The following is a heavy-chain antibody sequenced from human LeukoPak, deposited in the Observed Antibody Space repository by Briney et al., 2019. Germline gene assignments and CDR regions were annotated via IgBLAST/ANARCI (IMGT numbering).Heavy chain of an antibody. CDR2: INPNSGST. CDR3: ARVNAARFGDFDY. CDR1: GYTLTGYY. V-gene: IGHV1-2*02. Sequence: ASVKGSCKASGYTLTGYYMHWVRQAPGQGLEWMGWINPNSGSTNYAQKFQGRVTMTRDTSISTAYMELSRLRSDDTALYYCARVNAARFGDFDYWGQGTLVTVSS. D-gene: IGHD3-10*01. J-gene: IGHJ4*02.